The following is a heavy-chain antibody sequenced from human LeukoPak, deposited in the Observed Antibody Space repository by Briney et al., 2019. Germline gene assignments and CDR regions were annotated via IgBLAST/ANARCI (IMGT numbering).Heavy chain of an antibody. D-gene: IGHD6-13*01. V-gene: IGHV3-23*01. J-gene: IGHJ3*02. CDR1: GFTFSDYY. CDR3: AKRFSSSWYPAFDI. CDR2: ISGSGGST. Sequence: GGSLRLSCAASGFTFSDYYMNWIRQAPGKGLEWVSDISGSGGSTNYADSVKGRFTISRDNSKNTLYLQMNSLRTEDTAVYYCAKRFSSSWYPAFDIWGQGTMVTVSS.